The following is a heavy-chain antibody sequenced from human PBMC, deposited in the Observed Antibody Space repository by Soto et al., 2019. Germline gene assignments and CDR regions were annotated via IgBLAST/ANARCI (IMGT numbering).Heavy chain of an antibody. CDR3: ARGVSDPSDAFDI. V-gene: IGHV3-53*04. CDR1: GFTVSSNY. J-gene: IGHJ3*02. CDR2: IYSGGST. Sequence: GGSLRLSCAASGFTVSSNYMSWVRQAPGKGLEWVSVIYSGGSTYYADSVKGRFTISRHISKNTLYLQMNSLRAEDTGVYYCARGVSDPSDAFDIWGQGTMVTVSS. D-gene: IGHD3-10*01.